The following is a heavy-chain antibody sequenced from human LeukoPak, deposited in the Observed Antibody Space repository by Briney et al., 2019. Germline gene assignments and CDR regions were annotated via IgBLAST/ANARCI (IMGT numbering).Heavy chain of an antibody. CDR1: GFTFSSYG. V-gene: IGHV3-23*01. J-gene: IGHJ4*02. CDR2: ISGSGGST. D-gene: IGHD6-19*01. CDR3: ASSPTIGYSSGWYEGAFDY. Sequence: PGGTLRLSCAASGFTFSSYGMSWVRQAPGKGLEWVSAISGSGGSTYYADSVKGRFTISRDNSKNTLYLQMNSLRAEDTAVYYCASSPTIGYSSGWYEGAFDYWGQGTLVTVSS.